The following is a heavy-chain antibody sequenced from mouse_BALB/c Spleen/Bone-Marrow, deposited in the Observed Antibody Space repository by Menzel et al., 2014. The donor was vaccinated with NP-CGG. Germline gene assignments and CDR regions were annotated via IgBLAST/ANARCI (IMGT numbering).Heavy chain of an antibody. V-gene: IGHV3-8*02. CDR1: GDSITGGY. CDR2: ISYRGTT. J-gene: IGHJ1*01. Sequence: EVKLVESGPSLVKPSQPLSLTCSVTGDSITGGYWHWIRKLPGNKLECMGYISYRGTTYYNPSLKSRISITRDTSKNQYYLELNSVAAEDTATYYCARTGFFDVWGAGTTVTVPS. CDR3: ARTGFFDV.